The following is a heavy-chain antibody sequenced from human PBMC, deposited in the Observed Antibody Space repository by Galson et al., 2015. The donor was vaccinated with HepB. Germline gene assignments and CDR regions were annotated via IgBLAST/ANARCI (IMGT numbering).Heavy chain of an antibody. CDR1: GFTVSSNY. J-gene: IGHJ4*02. V-gene: IGHV3-66*01. CDR2: IYSGGST. Sequence: SLRLSCAASGFTVSSNYMSWVRQAPGKGLEWVSVIYSGGSTYYADSVKGRFTISRDNSKNTLYLQMNSLKAEDTAVYYCARVGDFWSGSALPDYWGQGTLVTVSS. D-gene: IGHD3-3*01. CDR3: ARVGDFWSGSALPDY.